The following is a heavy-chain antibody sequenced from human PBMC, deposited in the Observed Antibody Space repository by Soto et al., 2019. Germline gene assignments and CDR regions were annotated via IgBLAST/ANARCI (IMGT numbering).Heavy chain of an antibody. Sequence: QAQLLQSGAEMKKPGASVKVSCKASGYTFINYFIHWVRQAPGQGLEWIGIVHPSRGTADYAQKFQGRVTLTTDMSTRTVYMDLSNLRSEDTAVHYCARPLIGNTVDLWGQGTTVIVSS. D-gene: IGHD1-7*01. CDR3: ARPLIGNTVDL. CDR2: VHPSRGTA. V-gene: IGHV1-46*01. CDR1: GYTFINYF. J-gene: IGHJ3*01.